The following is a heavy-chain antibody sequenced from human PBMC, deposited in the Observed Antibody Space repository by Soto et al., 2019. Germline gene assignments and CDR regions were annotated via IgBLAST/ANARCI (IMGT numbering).Heavy chain of an antibody. CDR3: ARVEGGYCSSTSCRHMVFYYSYGMDV. J-gene: IGHJ6*02. D-gene: IGHD2-2*01. CDR2: ISAYNGNT. Sequence: SVKVSCKASGYTFTSYGISWVRQAPGQGLEWMGWISAYNGNTNYAQKLQGRVTMTTDTSTSTAYMELRSLRSDDTAVYYCARVEGGYCSSTSCRHMVFYYSYGMDVWGQGTTVTVSS. V-gene: IGHV1-18*04. CDR1: GYTFTSYG.